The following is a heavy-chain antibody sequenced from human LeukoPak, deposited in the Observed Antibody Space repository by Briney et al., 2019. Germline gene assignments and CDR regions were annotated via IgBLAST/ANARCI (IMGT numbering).Heavy chain of an antibody. D-gene: IGHD1-26*01. CDR2: ISGSGGST. J-gene: IGHJ3*02. CDR1: GFTFSSYG. V-gene: IGHV3-23*01. Sequence: PGGSLRLSCAASGFTFSSYGMSWVRQAPGKGLEWVSVISGSGGSTYYADSVKGRFTIPRDNSKNTLYLQMNSLRAEDTAVYYCARQRSGDAFDIWGQGTLVTVSS. CDR3: ARQRSGDAFDI.